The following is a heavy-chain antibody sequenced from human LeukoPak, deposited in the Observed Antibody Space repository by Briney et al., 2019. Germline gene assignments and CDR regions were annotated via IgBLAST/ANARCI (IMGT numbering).Heavy chain of an antibody. CDR2: ISAYNGNT. CDR3: ARDSARYYDSSGYYYDY. J-gene: IGHJ4*02. V-gene: IGHV1-18*01. Sequence: PGASVKVSCKASGYTFTSYGISWVRQAPGQGLEWMGWISAYNGNTNYAQKLQGRVTMTTDTSTSTAYMELRSLRSDDTAVYYCARDSARYYDSSGYYYDYWGQGTLVTVSS. CDR1: GYTFTSYG. D-gene: IGHD3-22*01.